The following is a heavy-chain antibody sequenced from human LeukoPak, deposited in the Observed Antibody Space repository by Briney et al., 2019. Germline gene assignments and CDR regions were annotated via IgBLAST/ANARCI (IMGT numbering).Heavy chain of an antibody. CDR3: ARQSYYYGMDV. V-gene: IGHV3-30-3*01. CDR1: GFTFSSYA. J-gene: IGHJ6*02. Sequence: GGSLRLSCAASGFTFSSYAMHWVRQAPGKGLEWVAVISYDGSSKYYADSVKGRFTISRDNSKNTLYLQMNSLRAEDTAVYYCARQSYYYGMDVWGQGTTVTVSS. CDR2: ISYDGSSK.